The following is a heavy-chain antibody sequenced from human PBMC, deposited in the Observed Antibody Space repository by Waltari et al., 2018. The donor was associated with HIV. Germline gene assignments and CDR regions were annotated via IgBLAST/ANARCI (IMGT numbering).Heavy chain of an antibody. V-gene: IGHV3-11*04. J-gene: IGHJ6*02. CDR3: ARPTPPAAIDYYYGMDV. Sequence: QVQLVESGGGLVKPGGSLRLSCAASGFTFRDYYMTWIRQAPGKSLEWVSYIGSSGSTIYYADSVKGRFTISRDNAKNSMYLQMNSLRAEDTAVYYGARPTPPAAIDYYYGMDVWGQGTTVTVSS. CDR2: IGSSGSTI. CDR1: GFTFRDYY. D-gene: IGHD2-2*01.